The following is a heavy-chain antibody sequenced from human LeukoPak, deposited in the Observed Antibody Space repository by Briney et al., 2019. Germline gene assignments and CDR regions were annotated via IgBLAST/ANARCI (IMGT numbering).Heavy chain of an antibody. CDR3: ARDLPYCSSTSCYRXXSDYYYYGMDV. D-gene: IGHD2-2*02. CDR2: ISSSSSYI. CDR1: GFTFSSYS. V-gene: IGHV3-21*01. Sequence: GGSLRLSCAASGFTFSSYSMNWVRQAPGKGLEWVSSISSSSSYIYYADSVKGRFTISRDNAKNSLYLQMNSLRAEDTAVYYCARDLPYCSSTSCYRXXSDYYYYGMDVWGQGTTVT. J-gene: IGHJ6*02.